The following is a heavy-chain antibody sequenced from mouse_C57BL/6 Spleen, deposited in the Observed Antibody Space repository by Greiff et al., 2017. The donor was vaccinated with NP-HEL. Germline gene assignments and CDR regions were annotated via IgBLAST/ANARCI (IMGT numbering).Heavy chain of an antibody. CDR3: ARGGSGMDY. CDR2: ISYDGSN. V-gene: IGHV3-6*01. CDR1: GYSITSGYY. D-gene: IGHD1-3*01. Sequence: EVKLQESGPGLVKPSQSLSLTCSVTGYSITSGYYWNWIRQFPGNKLEWMGYISYDGSNNYNPSLKNRISITRDTSKNQFFLKLNSVTTEDTATYYCARGGSGMDYWGQGTSVTVSS. J-gene: IGHJ4*01.